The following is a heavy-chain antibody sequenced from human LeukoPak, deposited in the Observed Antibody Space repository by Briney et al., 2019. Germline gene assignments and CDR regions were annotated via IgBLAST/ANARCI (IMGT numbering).Heavy chain of an antibody. Sequence: PSETLSLTCTVSGGSISIYYWSWIRQPPGKGLEWIGYIYYSGSTNYNPSLKSRVTTSLNTSKTQFSWKRSSVTAASTAWYQVARWFGELFVFDYWGQGTLVTVSS. D-gene: IGHD3-10*01. CDR2: IYYSGST. CDR3: ARWFGELFVFDY. J-gene: IGHJ4*02. CDR1: GGSISIYY. V-gene: IGHV4-59*01.